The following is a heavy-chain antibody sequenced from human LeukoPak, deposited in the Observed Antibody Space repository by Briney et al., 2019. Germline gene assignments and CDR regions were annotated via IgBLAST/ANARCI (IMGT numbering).Heavy chain of an antibody. CDR3: ARVKYYYDSSGYFDY. CDR2: IYYSGST. D-gene: IGHD3-22*01. CDR1: GGSISSYY. Sequence: SETLSLTCTVSGGSISSYYWSWIRQPPGKGLEWTGYIYYSGSTNYNPSLKSRVTISVGTSKNQFSLKLSFVTAADTAVYYCARVKYYYDSSGYFDYWGQGTLVTVSS. V-gene: IGHV4-59*08. J-gene: IGHJ4*02.